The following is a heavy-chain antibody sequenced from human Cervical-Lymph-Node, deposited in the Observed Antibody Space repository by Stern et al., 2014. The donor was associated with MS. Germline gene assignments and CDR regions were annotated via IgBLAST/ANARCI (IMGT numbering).Heavy chain of an antibody. CDR1: GFIFSDYA. CDR3: AKGARIVGSTEFDH. D-gene: IGHD1-26*01. J-gene: IGHJ4*02. V-gene: IGHV3-23*04. Sequence: EVQLVESGGGLVQPGGSLRLSCAASGFIFSDYAMSWVRQAPGKGLGWVSSISGSGGSSYFADSVKGCFTISRDKSNDTLYLQMDSLRDEDTAVYYCAKGARIVGSTEFDHWGQGTLVAVSS. CDR2: ISGSGGSS.